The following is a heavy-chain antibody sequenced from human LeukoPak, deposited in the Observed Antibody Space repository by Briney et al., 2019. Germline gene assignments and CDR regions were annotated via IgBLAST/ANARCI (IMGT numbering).Heavy chain of an antibody. CDR1: GYTFTGYY. D-gene: IGHD3-10*01. CDR3: ARTRTMVRGVIQVLGY. J-gene: IGHJ4*02. V-gene: IGHV1-2*02. CDR2: INPNSGGT. Sequence: GASVKVSCEASGYTFTGYYMHWVRQAPGQGLEWMGWINPNSGGTNYAQKFQGRVTMTRDTSISTAYMELSRLRSDDTAVYYCARTRTMVRGVIQVLGYWGQGTLVTVSS.